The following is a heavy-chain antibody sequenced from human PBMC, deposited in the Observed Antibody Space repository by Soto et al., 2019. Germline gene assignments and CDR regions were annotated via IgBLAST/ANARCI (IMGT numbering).Heavy chain of an antibody. V-gene: IGHV2-5*02. CDR2: IYWDDDK. D-gene: IGHD3-3*01. Sequence: QITLNESGPPQVNPRQTLTLTCTFSGFSLTTSGVGVGWIRQYPGKAPEWLALIYWDDDKRYSPSMKSRLTITKDASKKQVVPTMVDLDPADTATYYCAHRVLRTVFGLVTTTAVYFDSWGQGTPVAVSS. CDR1: GFSLTTSGVG. CDR3: AHRVLRTVFGLVTTTAVYFDS. J-gene: IGHJ4*02.